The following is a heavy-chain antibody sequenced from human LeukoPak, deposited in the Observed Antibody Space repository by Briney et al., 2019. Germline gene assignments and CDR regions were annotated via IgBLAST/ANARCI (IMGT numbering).Heavy chain of an antibody. CDR1: GGSVSSYY. D-gene: IGHD5-18*01. CDR2: IHYSGST. V-gene: IGHV4-59*02. Sequence: SETLSLTCTVSGGSVSSYYWSWVRQPPGKGLEWIGYIHYSGSTSYNPSLKSRATISVDTSRNQFSLKLSSVTAADTAVYYCATVPGYSYGYGYFDFWGQGTLVTVSS. J-gene: IGHJ4*02. CDR3: ATVPGYSYGYGYFDF.